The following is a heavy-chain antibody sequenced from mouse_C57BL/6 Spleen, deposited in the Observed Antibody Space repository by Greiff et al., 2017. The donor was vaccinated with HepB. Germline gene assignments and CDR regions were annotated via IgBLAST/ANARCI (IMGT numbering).Heavy chain of an antibody. CDR1: GYTFTDYN. V-gene: IGHV1-22*01. CDR3: ARAERDFDD. J-gene: IGHJ1*03. CDR2: INPNNGGT. Sequence: EVQLQQSGPELVKPGASVKMSCKASGYTFTDYNMHWVKQSHGKSLEWIGYINPNNGGTSYNQKFKGKATLTVNKSSSTAYMELRSLTWEYSEVYYCARAERDFDDWGTGTTVTVSS.